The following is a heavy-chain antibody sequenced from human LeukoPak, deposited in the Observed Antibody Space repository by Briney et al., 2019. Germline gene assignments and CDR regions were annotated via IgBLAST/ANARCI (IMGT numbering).Heavy chain of an antibody. Sequence: SETLSLTCAVYGGSFSGYYWSWIRQPPGKGLEWIGEINHSGSTNYNPSLKSRVTISVDTSKNQFSLKLSSVTAADTAVYYCATSCRGSSPTSYYYYGMDVWGQGTTVTVSS. CDR2: INHSGST. J-gene: IGHJ6*02. D-gene: IGHD6-13*01. CDR3: ATSCRGSSPTSYYYYGMDV. V-gene: IGHV4-34*01. CDR1: GGSFSGYY.